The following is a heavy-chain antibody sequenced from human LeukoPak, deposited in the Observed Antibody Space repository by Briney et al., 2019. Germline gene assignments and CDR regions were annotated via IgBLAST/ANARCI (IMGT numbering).Heavy chain of an antibody. CDR2: IIPIFGTA. CDR3: ASRQLRYFEGYFDY. Sequence: SVKVSCKASGGTFSSYAISWVRQAPGQGLEWMGGIIPIFGTANYAQKFQGRVTITADESTSTAYMELSSLRSEDTAVYYCASRQLRYFEGYFDYWGQGTLVTVSS. CDR1: GGTFSSYA. J-gene: IGHJ4*02. D-gene: IGHD3-9*01. V-gene: IGHV1-69*13.